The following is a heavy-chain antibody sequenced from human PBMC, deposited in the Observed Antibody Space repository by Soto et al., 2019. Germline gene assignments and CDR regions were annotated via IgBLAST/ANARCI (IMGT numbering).Heavy chain of an antibody. D-gene: IGHD6-19*01. J-gene: IGHJ4*02. CDR3: AKDLDSSGWFYTFDY. V-gene: IGHV3-23*01. Sequence: GGSLRLSCAASGFTFSNYAMNWVRQAPGKGLEWVSGICGSGTNTNSADSVKGRFTISRDNSKNTLYLQMDSLRAEDTAVYYCAKDLDSSGWFYTFDYWGQGTLVTSPQ. CDR1: GFTFSNYA. CDR2: ICGSGTNT.